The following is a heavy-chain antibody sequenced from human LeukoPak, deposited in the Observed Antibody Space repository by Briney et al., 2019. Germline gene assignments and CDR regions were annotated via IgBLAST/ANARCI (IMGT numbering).Heavy chain of an antibody. J-gene: IGHJ4*02. D-gene: IGHD4-23*01. CDR3: ARAIDGGNCGGHY. V-gene: IGHV1-18*01. CDR1: GYTFTTFG. Sequence: ASVKVSCKATGYTFTTFGISCVCQAPGQGLEWMGWISAYNGNTNYAQKLQGRVTMTTDTSTSTAYMELRSLRSDDTAVYYCARAIDGGNCGGHYWGQGTLVTVSS. CDR2: ISAYNGNT.